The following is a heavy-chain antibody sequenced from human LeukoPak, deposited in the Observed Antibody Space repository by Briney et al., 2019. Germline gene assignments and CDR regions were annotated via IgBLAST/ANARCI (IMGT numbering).Heavy chain of an antibody. J-gene: IGHJ5*02. D-gene: IGHD6-13*01. Sequence: GGSLRLSCAASGFTFDDYAMHWVRQAPRKGLEWVSGISWNSGSIGYADSVKGRFTISRDNAKNSLYLQMNSLRAEDTALYYCAKALGPSIAAAGTTWFDPWGQGTLVTVSS. CDR3: AKALGPSIAAAGTTWFDP. CDR2: ISWNSGSI. CDR1: GFTFDDYA. V-gene: IGHV3-9*01.